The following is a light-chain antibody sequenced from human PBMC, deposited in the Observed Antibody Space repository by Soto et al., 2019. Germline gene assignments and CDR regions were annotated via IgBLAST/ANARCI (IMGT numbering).Light chain of an antibody. CDR3: QHYNNARCT. CDR2: KAS. Sequence: DIQMTQSPSTLSASVGDRVTITCRASQSISSWLAWYQQKPGKAPKLLIYKASSLESGVPSRFSGSGSGTESTLTISSLQADDFATYYCQHYNNARCTFGQGTKLEIK. CDR1: QSISSW. J-gene: IGKJ2*02. V-gene: IGKV1-5*03.